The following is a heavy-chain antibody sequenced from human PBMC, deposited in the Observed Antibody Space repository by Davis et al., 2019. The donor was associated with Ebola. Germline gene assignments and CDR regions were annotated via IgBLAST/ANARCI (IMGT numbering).Heavy chain of an antibody. CDR2: INPSGGST. CDR1: GYTFTSYY. D-gene: IGHD3-10*01. J-gene: IGHJ5*02. Sequence: ASVKVSCKASGYTFTSYYMHWVRQAPGQGLEWMGIINPSGGSTSYAQKFQGRVTMTRDTSTSTVYMELSSLRSEDTAVYYCARDRGSMVQVDHWFDPWGQGTLVTVSS. V-gene: IGHV1-46*01. CDR3: ARDRGSMVQVDHWFDP.